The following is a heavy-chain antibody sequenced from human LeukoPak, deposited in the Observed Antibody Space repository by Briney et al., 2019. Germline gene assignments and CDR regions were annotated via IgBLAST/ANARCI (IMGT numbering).Heavy chain of an antibody. CDR3: ARDRDVLLWFGESNPFDY. CDR2: INPNSGGT. V-gene: IGHV1-2*02. CDR1: GYTFTGYY. J-gene: IGHJ4*02. D-gene: IGHD3-10*01. Sequence: ASVKVSCKASGYTFTGYYMHWVRQAPGQGLEWMGWINPNSGGTNYAQKFQGRVTMTRDTSISTAYMELSRLRSDDTAVYYCARDRDVLLWFGESNPFDYWGQGTLVTVSS.